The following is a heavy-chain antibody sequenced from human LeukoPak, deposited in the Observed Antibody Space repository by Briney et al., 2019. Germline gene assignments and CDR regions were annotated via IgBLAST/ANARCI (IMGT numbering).Heavy chain of an antibody. CDR3: ARHKIARYYYYYYVDV. V-gene: IGHV4-39*01. CDR1: GGSISSSSYH. J-gene: IGHJ6*03. Sequence: MASETLSLTCTVSGGSISSSSYHWGWIRQPPGKGLEWIGSIYYSGSTYYNPSLKSRVTISVDTSKTHFSLKLSSVTAADTAVYYCARHKIARYYYYYYVDVWGKGTTVTGSS. CDR2: IYYSGST.